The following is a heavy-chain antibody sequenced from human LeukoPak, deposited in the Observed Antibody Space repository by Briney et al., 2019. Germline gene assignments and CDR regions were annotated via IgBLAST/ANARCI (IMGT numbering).Heavy chain of an antibody. Sequence: PSQTLSLTCTVSGGSISSGSYYWSWIRQPPGKGLEWIGSIYHSGSTYYNPSLKSRVTISVDTSKNQFSLKLSSVTAADTAVYYCARNRGGPSIVATIIGGFDYWGQGTLVTVSS. CDR1: GGSISSGSYY. J-gene: IGHJ4*02. CDR3: ARNRGGPSIVATIIGGFDY. CDR2: IYHSGST. D-gene: IGHD5-12*01. V-gene: IGHV4-39*07.